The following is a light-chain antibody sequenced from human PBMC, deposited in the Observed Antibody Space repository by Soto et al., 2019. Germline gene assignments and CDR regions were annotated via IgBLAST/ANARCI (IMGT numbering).Light chain of an antibody. Sequence: ITQYPSSLSASPEGRVPLSCRASQSIRSSLAWYQQKPGQAPRLLIHGASTRATAIPARFSGSGSGTEFTLTISCLQSEDFAFYYCQQYNNWPRAFCQGTKVDIK. CDR2: GAS. CDR3: QQYNNWPRA. CDR1: QSIRSS. V-gene: IGKV3-15*01. J-gene: IGKJ1*01.